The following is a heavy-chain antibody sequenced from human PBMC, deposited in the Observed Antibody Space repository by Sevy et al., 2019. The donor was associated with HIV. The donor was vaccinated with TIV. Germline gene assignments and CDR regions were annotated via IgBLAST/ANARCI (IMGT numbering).Heavy chain of an antibody. CDR1: GGSITSLY. Sequence: LSETLSLTCTVSGGSITSLYWNWIRQPPGKGLEWIANIYYNGHINYNPSLKSRVTLSLNTSKKQFSLRLSSVTAADTAMYYCAGENAWGRGYSWGQGTLVTVSS. CDR2: IYYNGHI. J-gene: IGHJ4*02. CDR3: AGENAWGRGYS. V-gene: IGHV4-59*08. D-gene: IGHD1-26*01.